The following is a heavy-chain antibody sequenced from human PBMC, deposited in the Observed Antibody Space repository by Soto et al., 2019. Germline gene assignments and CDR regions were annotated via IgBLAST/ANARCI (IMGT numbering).Heavy chain of an antibody. CDR3: ARTVRGHWLADY. CDR2: IYPTDSDT. D-gene: IGHD6-19*01. V-gene: IGHV5-51*01. CDR1: GDSCTTHW. J-gene: IGHJ4*02. Sequence: PGVSRTISCQCSGDSCTTHWSGWVRQLPGKGLEWMGIIYPTDSDTRYSPSFQGQVTISADKSIGTAYLQWSSLKASDTAMYYCARTVRGHWLADYWGRGTLVTVSS.